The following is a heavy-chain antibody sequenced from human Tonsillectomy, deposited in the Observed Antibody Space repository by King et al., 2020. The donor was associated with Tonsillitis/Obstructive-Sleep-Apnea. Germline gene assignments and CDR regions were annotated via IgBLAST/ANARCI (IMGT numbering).Heavy chain of an antibody. J-gene: IGHJ5*02. Sequence: VQLVESGAEVKKPGASVKVSCTASGYTFTSYYMHWVRQAPGQGLEWMGIINPSGGSTSYAQKFQGRVTMTRDTSTSTVYMELSSLRSEDTAVYYCARASLHAVAGERWFDPWGQGTLVTVSS. CDR2: INPSGGST. CDR3: ARASLHAVAGERWFDP. D-gene: IGHD6-19*01. V-gene: IGHV1-46*01. CDR1: GYTFTSYY.